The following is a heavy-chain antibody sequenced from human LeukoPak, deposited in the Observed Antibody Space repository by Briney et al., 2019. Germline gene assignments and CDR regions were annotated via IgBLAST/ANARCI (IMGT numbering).Heavy chain of an antibody. V-gene: IGHV4-39*01. CDR1: GGSISSSSYY. CDR2: IYDSGST. Sequence: SETLSLTCTVSGGSISSSSYYWGWIRQPPGKGLEWIGSIYDSGSTYYNPSLKSRVTISVDTSKNQFSLKLSSVTAADTAVYYCARHRTYCSGGSCYFPPFDYWGQGTLVTVSS. D-gene: IGHD2-15*01. J-gene: IGHJ4*02. CDR3: ARHRTYCSGGSCYFPPFDY.